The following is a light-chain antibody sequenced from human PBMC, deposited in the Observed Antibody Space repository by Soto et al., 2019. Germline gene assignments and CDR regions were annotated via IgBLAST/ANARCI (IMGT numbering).Light chain of an antibody. J-gene: IGKJ3*01. CDR3: QQYNTLFT. CDR2: KAS. V-gene: IGKV1-5*03. CDR1: QSISSW. Sequence: DIQMTQSPSTLSASVGDRVTITCRASQSISSWLAWYQQKPGKAPKLLIYKASSLESGVPSRFSGSGSGTEFTLTISSLQPDDFATDYCQQYNTLFTVGPGTKVDSK.